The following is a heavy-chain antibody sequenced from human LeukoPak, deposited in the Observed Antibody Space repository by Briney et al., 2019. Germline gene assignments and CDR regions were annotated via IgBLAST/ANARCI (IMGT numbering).Heavy chain of an antibody. Sequence: PSATLSLTCTVSGDSISGYYWSWVRKPPGKGLEWIGNIYYSGSTNYNPSLKSRVSISLDMSKNQFSLKLNSLTAADTAVYYCARGGSYFGYWGQGTLVTVSS. CDR1: GDSISGYY. D-gene: IGHD1-26*01. V-gene: IGHV4-59*01. J-gene: IGHJ4*02. CDR2: IYYSGST. CDR3: ARGGSYFGY.